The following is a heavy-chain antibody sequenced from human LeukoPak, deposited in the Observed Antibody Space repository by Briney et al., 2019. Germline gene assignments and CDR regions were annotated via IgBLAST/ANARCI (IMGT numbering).Heavy chain of an antibody. D-gene: IGHD3-10*01. CDR3: ARGDYYGSDFFDY. CDR2: ISSSSSYI. CDR1: GFTVSSKY. Sequence: GGSLRLSCAASGFTVSSKYMSWVRQAPGKGLEWVSSISSSSSYIYYADSVKGRFTISRDNAKNSLYLQMNSLRAEDTAVYYCARGDYYGSDFFDYWGQGTLVTVSS. J-gene: IGHJ4*02. V-gene: IGHV3-21*01.